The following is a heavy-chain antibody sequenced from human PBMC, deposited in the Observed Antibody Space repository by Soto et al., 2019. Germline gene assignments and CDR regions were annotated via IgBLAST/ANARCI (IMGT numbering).Heavy chain of an antibody. Sequence: SETLSLTCTVSGASVSSDSYSWSWIRQPPGKGLEWIGCFYFTGSTKTNPSLQSRVIISVDESKNQTSLKLSSVTAADTAVYYCAKDPRFYGMDVWGQGTTVTVSS. J-gene: IGHJ6*02. CDR2: FYFTGST. CDR1: GASVSSDSYS. CDR3: AKDPRFYGMDV. V-gene: IGHV4-61*01.